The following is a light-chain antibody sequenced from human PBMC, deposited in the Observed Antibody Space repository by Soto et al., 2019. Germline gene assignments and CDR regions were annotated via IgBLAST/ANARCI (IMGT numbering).Light chain of an antibody. Sequence: DIQMTQSPSSLSASVGDRITITCRASQSISSYLNWYQQKPGKAPKLLIYTTSDLQSWVPSRFSGSGSGTEFTLTISNLQPEDFATYYCQQSYSFFLTFGGGTKLDIK. CDR2: TTS. CDR3: QQSYSFFLT. J-gene: IGKJ4*01. V-gene: IGKV1-39*01. CDR1: QSISSY.